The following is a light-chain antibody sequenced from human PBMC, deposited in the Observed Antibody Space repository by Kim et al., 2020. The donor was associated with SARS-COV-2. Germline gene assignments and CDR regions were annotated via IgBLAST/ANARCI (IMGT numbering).Light chain of an antibody. J-gene: IGLJ2*01. CDR1: SSDVGVYKD. CDR3: SSYAGSNNLI. CDR2: AIN. Sequence: QSALAQPPSASGSPGQSVTISCTGTSSDVGVYKDVSWYQKHPDKAPKLIIHAINKRPSGVPDRFSGSKSGNTASLTVSGLQPEDEADYYCSSYAGSNNLIFGGGTKLTVL. V-gene: IGLV2-8*01.